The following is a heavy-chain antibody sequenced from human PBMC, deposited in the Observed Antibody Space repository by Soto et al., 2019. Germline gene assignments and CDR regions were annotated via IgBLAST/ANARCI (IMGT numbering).Heavy chain of an antibody. CDR3: TRDSSSNYYGMDV. CDR2: IRSKAYGGTT. CDR1: GFTFGDYA. Sequence: HPGGSLRLSCTASGFTFGDYAMSWVRQAPGKGLEWVGFIRSKAYGGTTEYAASVKGRFTISRDDSKSIAYLQMNSLKTEDTAVYYCTRDSSSNYYGMDVWGQGTTVTVSS. J-gene: IGHJ6*02. D-gene: IGHD6-6*01. V-gene: IGHV3-49*04.